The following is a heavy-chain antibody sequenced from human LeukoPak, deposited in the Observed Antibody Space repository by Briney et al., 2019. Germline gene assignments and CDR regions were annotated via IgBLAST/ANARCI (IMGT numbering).Heavy chain of an antibody. Sequence: PETLSLTCAVYGGSFSGYYWSWIRQPPGKGLEWIGEINHSGSTNYNPSLKSRVTISVDTSKNQFSLKLSSVTAADTAVYYCARTGTRPGIAAAGFDYWGQGTLVTVSS. CDR1: GGSFSGYY. D-gene: IGHD6-13*01. J-gene: IGHJ4*02. CDR2: INHSGST. CDR3: ARTGTRPGIAAAGFDY. V-gene: IGHV4-34*01.